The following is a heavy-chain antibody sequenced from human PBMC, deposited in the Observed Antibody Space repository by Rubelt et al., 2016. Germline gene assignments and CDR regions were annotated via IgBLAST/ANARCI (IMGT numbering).Heavy chain of an antibody. CDR3: ARDKGSYYDSSGYYYSHIFDY. J-gene: IGHJ4*02. D-gene: IGHD3-22*01. CDR2: ISYDGSNK. Sequence: QVQLVESGGGVVQPGRSLRLSCAASGFTFSSYGMHWVRQAPGKGLEWVAVISYDGSNKYYADSVKGRFTSSRDNSKNTLYLQMNSLRAEDTAVYYCARDKGSYYDSSGYYYSHIFDYWGQGTLVTVSS. CDR1: GFTFSSYG. V-gene: IGHV3-30*03.